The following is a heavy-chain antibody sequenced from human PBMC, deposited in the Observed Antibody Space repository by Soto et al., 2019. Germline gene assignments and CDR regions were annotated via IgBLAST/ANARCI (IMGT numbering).Heavy chain of an antibody. Sequence: PGGSLRLSCAVSGFSITSTWMNWVRQAPGEGLEWVGRIKSQAVGGTTAYAASVQGRFTMSRDDSKNTVYLQMNSLKTEDTAVYYCTTDGDYYDSSGTWGQGTLVTVSS. V-gene: IGHV3-15*07. CDR2: IKSQAVGGTT. D-gene: IGHD3-22*01. J-gene: IGHJ5*02. CDR3: TTDGDYYDSSGT. CDR1: GFSITSTW.